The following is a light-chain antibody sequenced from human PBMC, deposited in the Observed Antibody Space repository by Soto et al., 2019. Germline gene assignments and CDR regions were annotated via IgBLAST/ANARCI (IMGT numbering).Light chain of an antibody. CDR2: EVS. CDR3: SSYTSSSTYV. Sequence: QSALTQPASVSGSPGQSITISCTGTSSDVGGYSYVSWYQQHPGKAPKLLIYEVSNRPSGVSNRFSGSKSDNTASLTISGLRAEDEADYYCSSYTSSSTYVFGTGTKLTVL. J-gene: IGLJ1*01. V-gene: IGLV2-14*01. CDR1: SSDVGGYSY.